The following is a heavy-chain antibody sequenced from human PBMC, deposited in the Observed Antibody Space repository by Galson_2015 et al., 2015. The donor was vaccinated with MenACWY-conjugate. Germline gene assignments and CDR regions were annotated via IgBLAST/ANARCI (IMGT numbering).Heavy chain of an antibody. J-gene: IGHJ6*02. Sequence: SLRLSCAASGFTFSSYGMHWVRQAPGKGLEWVAVISYDGSNKYYADSVKGRFTISRDNSKNTLYLQMNSLRAEDTAVYYCAKDLSHSWAYYGMDVWGQGTTVTVS. CDR2: ISYDGSNK. CDR1: GFTFSSYG. CDR3: AKDLSHSWAYYGMDV. D-gene: IGHD2/OR15-2a*01. V-gene: IGHV3-30*18.